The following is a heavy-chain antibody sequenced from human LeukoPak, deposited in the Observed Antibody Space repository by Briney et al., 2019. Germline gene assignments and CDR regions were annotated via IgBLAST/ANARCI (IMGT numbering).Heavy chain of an antibody. CDR2: ISPNNGNT. CDR1: GYTFGTSS. V-gene: IGHV1-18*01. Sequence: ASVKVSCKAFGYTFGTSSITWERQAPGQRLEWMGWISPNNGNTHYAQGVQGRVTMTTDTSRSTAYMELRSLRSDDTAVYYCTRVRNSNNWWGPFDIWGQGTMVTVSS. CDR3: TRVRNSNNWWGPFDI. J-gene: IGHJ3*02. D-gene: IGHD1-1*01.